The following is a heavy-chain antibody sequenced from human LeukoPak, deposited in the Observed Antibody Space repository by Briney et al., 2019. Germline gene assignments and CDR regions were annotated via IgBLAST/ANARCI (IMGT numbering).Heavy chain of an antibody. V-gene: IGHV3-23*01. CDR1: GFTFNNYA. J-gene: IGHJ4*02. Sequence: GGSLRLSCAASGFTFNNYALSWVRQAPGKGLEWVSGISERGGSTNYADSVKGRFIISRDTSKNTVYLQMNSLRVEDTAVYFCAKRGIVIRAVIIIGFHKEAYYFDYWGQGILVTVSS. CDR2: ISERGGST. D-gene: IGHD3-10*01. CDR3: AKRGIVIRAVIIIGFHKEAYYFDY.